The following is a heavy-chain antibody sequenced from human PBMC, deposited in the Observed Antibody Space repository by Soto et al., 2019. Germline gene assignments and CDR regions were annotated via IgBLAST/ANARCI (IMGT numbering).Heavy chain of an antibody. CDR3: ARARGGYCSGGTCSEPGHYYYYYGMDV. D-gene: IGHD2-15*01. CDR2: INPNSGGT. J-gene: IGHJ6*02. Sequence: ASVKVSCKASGYTFTGYYMHWVRQAPGQGLEWMGWINPNSGGTNYAQKFQGWVTMTRDTSISTAYMELSRLRSDDTAVYYCARARGGYCSGGTCSEPGHYYYYYGMDVWGQGTTVTVSS. V-gene: IGHV1-2*04. CDR1: GYTFTGYY.